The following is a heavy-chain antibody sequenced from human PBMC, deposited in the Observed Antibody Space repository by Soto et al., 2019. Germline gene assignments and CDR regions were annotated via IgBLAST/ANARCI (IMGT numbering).Heavy chain of an antibody. Sequence: PGGSLRLSCAASGFTFSSYGMHWVLQSPGKGLEWVAVISYDGSNKYYADSVKGRFTISRDNSKNTLYLQRNSLRAEDTAVYYCAREAGSLKGTYYYYGMDVWGQGTTVTVSS. CDR3: AREAGSLKGTYYYYGMDV. J-gene: IGHJ6*02. V-gene: IGHV3-30*03. D-gene: IGHD1-26*01. CDR2: ISYDGSNK. CDR1: GFTFSSYG.